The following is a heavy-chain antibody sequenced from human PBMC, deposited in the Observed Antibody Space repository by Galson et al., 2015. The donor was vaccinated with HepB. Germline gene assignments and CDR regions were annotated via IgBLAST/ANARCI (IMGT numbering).Heavy chain of an antibody. J-gene: IGHJ4*02. CDR3: VRGPRWLGGGFGDY. Sequence: SLRLSCAASGFTFHNYAISWVRQAPGKGLEWVSGISRNGVRTGYADSLKGRFTFSRDNAKNSLYLQMNSLRSEDTALYYCVRGPRWLGGGFGDYWGQGTLVTVSS. CDR1: GFTFHNYA. CDR2: ISRNGVRT. D-gene: IGHD6-19*01. V-gene: IGHV3-20*04.